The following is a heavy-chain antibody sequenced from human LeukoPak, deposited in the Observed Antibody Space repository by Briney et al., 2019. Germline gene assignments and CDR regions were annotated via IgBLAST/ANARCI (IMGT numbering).Heavy chain of an antibody. D-gene: IGHD3-3*01. V-gene: IGHV4-4*07. CDR1: GGSISGYY. J-gene: IGHJ4*02. Sequence: PSETLSLTCTVSGGSISGYYWSWIRQPAGEGLEWIGRIYSSGNTNYHPSLKSRVTISIDTSKNQVSLKLTSVTAADTAVYYCARTSTILGVVISYYFDYWGQGTLVTVSS. CDR3: ARTSTILGVVISYYFDY. CDR2: IYSSGNT.